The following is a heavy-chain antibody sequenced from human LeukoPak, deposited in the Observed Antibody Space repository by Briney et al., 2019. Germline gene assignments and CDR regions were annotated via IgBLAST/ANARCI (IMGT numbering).Heavy chain of an antibody. CDR2: ISFDGSNK. CDR3: AKRASSWGLDAFDI. V-gene: IGHV3-30*04. D-gene: IGHD6-6*01. J-gene: IGHJ3*02. Sequence: PGGSLRLSCSASAFTFSTYAIHWVPQAPGNGREWLAVISFDGSNKYYADSVKGRFTISRDNSKNTLYLKMNSLRAEDRAVYYCAKRASSWGLDAFDIWGQGTMVTVSS. CDR1: AFTFSTYA.